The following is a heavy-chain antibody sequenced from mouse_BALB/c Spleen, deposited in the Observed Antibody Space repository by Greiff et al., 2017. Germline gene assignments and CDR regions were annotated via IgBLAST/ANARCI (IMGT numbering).Heavy chain of an antibody. D-gene: IGHD2-1*01. J-gene: IGHJ2*01. CDR3: ARHDGNYLLFDY. V-gene: IGHV5-6*01. Sequence: DVQLQESGGDLVKPGGSLKLSCAASGFTFSSYGMSWVRQTPDKRLEWVATISSGGSYTYYPDSVKGRFTISRDNAKNTRYLQMSSLKSEDTAMYYCARHDGNYLLFDYWGQGTTLTVSS. CDR2: ISSGGSYT. CDR1: GFTFSSYG.